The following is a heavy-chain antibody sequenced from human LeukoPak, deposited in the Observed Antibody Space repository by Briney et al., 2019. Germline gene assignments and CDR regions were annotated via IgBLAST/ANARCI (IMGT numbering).Heavy chain of an antibody. J-gene: IGHJ4*02. D-gene: IGHD1/OR15-1a*01. V-gene: IGHV3-7*01. Sequence: RGSLRDSCTASGFTFSNYLMSWGRPCPGERLEWVAIIKYDGSNKYQVDSAPFTITRDNAKNSLYLQMHGQRAEYTAVYYCARGEHRQKEFWGQGTLVTVSS. CDR1: GFTFSNYL. CDR2: IKYDGSNK. CDR3: ARGEHRQKEF.